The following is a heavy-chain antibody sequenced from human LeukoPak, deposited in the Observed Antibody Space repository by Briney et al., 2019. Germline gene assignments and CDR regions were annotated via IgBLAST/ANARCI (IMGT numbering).Heavy chain of an antibody. Sequence: ASVKVSCKASGYTFTSYYMHWVRQAPGQGLEWMGLINPTGGSTGYAQNLQGRVTMTTDTSTSTAYMDLRSLRSDDTAVYYCARDTGSSPGDYWGQGTLVTVSS. V-gene: IGHV1-46*01. CDR2: INPTGGST. J-gene: IGHJ4*02. CDR3: ARDTGSSPGDY. D-gene: IGHD1-26*01. CDR1: GYTFTSYY.